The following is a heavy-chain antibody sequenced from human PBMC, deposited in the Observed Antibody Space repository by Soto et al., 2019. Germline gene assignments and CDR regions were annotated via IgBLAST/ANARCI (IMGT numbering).Heavy chain of an antibody. D-gene: IGHD2-15*01. CDR1: GGSIRSDDYY. CDR2: IFYSGST. V-gene: IGHV4-30-4*01. CDR3: AREASYCSGGSCYPKIFDY. J-gene: IGHJ4*02. Sequence: ASETLSLTCTVSGGSIRSDDYYWSWIRQPPGKGLEWMGYIFYSGSTFYNPSLKSRVTISVDTSKNQFFLKLSSVTAADTAVYYCAREASYCSGGSCYPKIFDYWGQGTLVTVSS.